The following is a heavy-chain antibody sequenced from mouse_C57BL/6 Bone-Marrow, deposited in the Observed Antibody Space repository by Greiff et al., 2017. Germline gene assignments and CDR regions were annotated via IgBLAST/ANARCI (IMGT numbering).Heavy chain of an antibody. V-gene: IGHV1-80*01. D-gene: IGHD1-1*01. CDR1: GYAFSSYW. CDR2: IYPGDGDT. Sequence: QVQLQQSGAELVKPGASVKISCKASGYAFSSYWMNWVKQRPGKGLEWIGQIYPGDGDTNNNGKFKGKATLTAAKSYSTAYMQLSIQTSEDSAVYFCARVPLYYCSSYDYAMDYWGQGTSVTVSS. CDR3: ARVPLYYCSSYDYAMDY. J-gene: IGHJ4*01.